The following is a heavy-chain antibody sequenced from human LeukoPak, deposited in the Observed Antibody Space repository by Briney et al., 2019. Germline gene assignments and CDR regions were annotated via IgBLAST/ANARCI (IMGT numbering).Heavy chain of an antibody. CDR2: ISSSGSYI. J-gene: IGHJ4*02. CDR3: TRVLYSSGWYGDHY. D-gene: IGHD6-19*01. Sequence: GGSLRLSCVASEFTFSSYNMNWVRQAPGKGLEWVSSISSSGSYIYYADAVKGRFTISRDNAKNSLYLQMNSLRAEDTAVYYCTRVLYSSGWYGDHYWGQGALVTVSS. V-gene: IGHV3-21*01. CDR1: EFTFSSYN.